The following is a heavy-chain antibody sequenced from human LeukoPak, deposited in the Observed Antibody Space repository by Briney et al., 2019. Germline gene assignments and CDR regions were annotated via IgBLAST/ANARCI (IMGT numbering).Heavy chain of an antibody. CDR2: MNPNSGNT. Sequence: ASVKVSCKASGYTFTSYDINWVRQATGQGLEWMGWMNPNSGNTGYAQKFQGRVTITRNTSISTAYMELSSLRSEDTAVYYCATRTFDCSGGSCYRYYFDYWGQGTLVTVSS. D-gene: IGHD2-15*01. V-gene: IGHV1-8*03. CDR3: ATRTFDCSGGSCYRYYFDY. J-gene: IGHJ4*02. CDR1: GYTFTSYD.